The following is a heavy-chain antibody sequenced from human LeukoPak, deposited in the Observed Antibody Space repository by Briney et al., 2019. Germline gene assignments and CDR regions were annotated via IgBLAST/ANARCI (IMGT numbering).Heavy chain of an antibody. CDR1: GGSISSSSDY. J-gene: IGHJ4*02. D-gene: IGHD3-22*01. CDR3: ARDHAGGSGYGAY. CDR2: IFYSGSA. Sequence: SETLSLTCPVSGGSISSSSDYWGWIRQPPGKGLEWIGSIFYSGSAYYNPSLKSRVTISVDTSKNQFSPKLSSVTAADTAVYYCARDHAGGSGYGAYWGQGTLVTVSS. V-gene: IGHV4-39*02.